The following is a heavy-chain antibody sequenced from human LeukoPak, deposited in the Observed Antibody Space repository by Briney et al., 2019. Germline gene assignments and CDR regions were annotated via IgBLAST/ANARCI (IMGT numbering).Heavy chain of an antibody. CDR3: AASGPLLLMDV. CDR2: INPSGGST. J-gene: IGHJ6*02. V-gene: IGHV1-46*01. CDR1: GYTFTSYY. Sequence: ASVKVSCKASGYTFTSYYMHWVRQAPGQGLEWMGKINPSGGSTSYAQKFQGRVTMTRDTSTSTVYMELSSLRSEDTAVYYCAASGPLLLMDVWGQGTTVTVSS. D-gene: IGHD5-12*01.